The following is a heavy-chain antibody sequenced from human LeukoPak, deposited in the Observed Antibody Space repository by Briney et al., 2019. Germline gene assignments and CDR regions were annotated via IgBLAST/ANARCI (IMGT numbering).Heavy chain of an antibody. CDR2: IIPIFGTA. J-gene: IGHJ4*02. V-gene: IGHV1-69*13. Sequence: SVKLSCKASGGTFSSYAISWVRQAPGQGLEWMGGIIPIFGTANYAQKFQGRVTITADESTSTAYMELSSLRSEDTAVYYCARDRVQLWLSGNFDYWGQGTLVTVSS. D-gene: IGHD5-18*01. CDR1: GGTFSSYA. CDR3: ARDRVQLWLSGNFDY.